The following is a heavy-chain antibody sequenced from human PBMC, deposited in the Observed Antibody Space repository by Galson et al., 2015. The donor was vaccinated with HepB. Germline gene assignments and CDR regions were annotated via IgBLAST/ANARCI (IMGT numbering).Heavy chain of an antibody. V-gene: IGHV3-23*01. CDR2: ISSSGGSL. J-gene: IGHJ4*02. D-gene: IGHD3-16*01. CDR1: GFKFTYYA. Sequence: SLRLSCAASGFKFTYYAMSWVRQAPGKGPEWVSTISSSGGSLDYADSVKGRFTISRDNSKNTLYLQMNSLRAEDTAMYYCASTPMVAFGGVTRFDYWGQGTLVTVSS. CDR3: ASTPMVAFGGVTRFDY.